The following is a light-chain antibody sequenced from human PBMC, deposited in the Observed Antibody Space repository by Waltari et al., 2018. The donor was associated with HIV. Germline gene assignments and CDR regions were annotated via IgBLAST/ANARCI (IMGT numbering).Light chain of an antibody. CDR2: SNN. CDR3: AAWDANLNGRL. Sequence: QSVLTQSPSASGTPGQRVTISCSGSISNIGGNTVSWYQHLPGTAPKLLIYSNNPRPAGVPDRFSGSKSGTSASLAISGLQSEDEADYYWAAWDANLNGRLFGGGTKLTVL. V-gene: IGLV1-44*01. J-gene: IGLJ2*01. CDR1: ISNIGGNT.